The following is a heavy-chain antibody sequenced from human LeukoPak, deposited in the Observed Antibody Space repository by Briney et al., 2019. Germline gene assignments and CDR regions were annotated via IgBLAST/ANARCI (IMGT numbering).Heavy chain of an antibody. D-gene: IGHD4-11*01. J-gene: IGHJ4*02. CDR2: IWYDGSNK. CDR3: ARERVTSTNRKTLIDY. CDR1: GFTFSSYG. V-gene: IGHV3-33*01. Sequence: GGSLRLSCAASGFTFSSYGMHWVRQAPGKGLEWVAVIWYDGSNKYYADSVKGRFTISRDNSKNTLYLQMNSLRAEDTAVYYCARERVTSTNRKTLIDYWGQGTLVTVSS.